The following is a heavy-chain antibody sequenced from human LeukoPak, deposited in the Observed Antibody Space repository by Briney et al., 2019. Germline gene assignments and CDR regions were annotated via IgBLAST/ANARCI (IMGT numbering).Heavy chain of an antibody. Sequence: GRSLRLSCAASGFTFSSYGMHWVRQAPSKGLEWVAVISYDGSNKYYADSVKGRFTISRDNSKNTLYLQMNSLRAEDTAVYYCAKEDGDDTDYWGQGTLVTVSS. V-gene: IGHV3-30*18. D-gene: IGHD4-17*01. CDR1: GFTFSSYG. J-gene: IGHJ4*02. CDR3: AKEDGDDTDY. CDR2: ISYDGSNK.